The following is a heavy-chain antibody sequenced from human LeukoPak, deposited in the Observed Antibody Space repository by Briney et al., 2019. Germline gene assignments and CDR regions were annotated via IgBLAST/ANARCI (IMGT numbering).Heavy chain of an antibody. CDR3: ARKDGDY. CDR1: GGSISSYF. CDR2: IYDSGTT. V-gene: IGHV4-4*07. J-gene: IGHJ4*02. Sequence: SETLSLTCTVSGGSISSYFWSWMRQPAGKGLEWIGRIYDSGTTSYNPSLRSRVTMSVDTSKNQLYLNLRYVTAADTAVYYCARKDGDYWGQGTLVTVSS.